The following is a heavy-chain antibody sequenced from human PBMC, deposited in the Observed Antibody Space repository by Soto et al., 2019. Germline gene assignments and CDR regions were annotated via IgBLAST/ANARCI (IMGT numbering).Heavy chain of an antibody. CDR3: ARDPSTKAIVVVPGVDY. Sequence: GGSLRLCCATSGFTFSSYGMDWVRQAPGKGLEWVAVIWYDGSNKYYADSVKGRFTISRDNSKNTLYLQMNSLRAEDTAVYYCARDPSTKAIVVVPGVDYWGQGTLVTVSS. D-gene: IGHD2-2*01. J-gene: IGHJ4*02. CDR2: IWYDGSNK. V-gene: IGHV3-33*08. CDR1: GFTFSSYG.